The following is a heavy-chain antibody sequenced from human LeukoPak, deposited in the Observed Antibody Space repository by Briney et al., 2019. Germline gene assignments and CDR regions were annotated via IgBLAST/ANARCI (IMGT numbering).Heavy chain of an antibody. D-gene: IGHD6-13*01. J-gene: IGHJ3*02. Sequence: GGSLRLSCAPSGFTFSNFPMTWVRQAPGKGLEWASTISATGGGTYYADSVKGRFTISRDNSKNTLYLQMNSLRVEDAAVYHCARKLVRSAFDIWGQGTVVTVSS. CDR1: GFTFSNFP. CDR2: ISATGGGT. CDR3: ARKLVRSAFDI. V-gene: IGHV3-23*01.